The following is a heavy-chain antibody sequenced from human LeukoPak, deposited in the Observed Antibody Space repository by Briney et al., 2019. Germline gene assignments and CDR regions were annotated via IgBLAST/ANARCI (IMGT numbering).Heavy chain of an antibody. CDR2: MNPNSGNT. V-gene: IGHV1-8*02. J-gene: IGHJ5*02. D-gene: IGHD2-15*01. Sequence: GASVKVSCKASGGTFSSYDINWVRQATGQGLEWMGWMNPNSGNTGYAQKFQGRVTMTRNTSISTAYMELSSLRSEDTAVYYCARGTGYCSGGSCLDWFDPWGQGTLVTVSS. CDR3: ARGTGYCSGGSCLDWFDP. CDR1: GGTFSSYD.